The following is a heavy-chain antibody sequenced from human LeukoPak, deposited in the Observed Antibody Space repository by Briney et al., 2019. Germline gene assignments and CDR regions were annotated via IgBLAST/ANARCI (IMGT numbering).Heavy chain of an antibody. CDR1: GGSFSGYY. Sequence: PSETLSLTCAVYGGSFSGYYWSWIRQPPGKGLEWIGEINHSGSTNYNPSLKSRVTISVDTSKNQFSLKLSSVTAADTAVYYCAGTTVVTTNYYYYYYMDVWGKGTTVTVSS. CDR3: AGTTVVTTNYYYYYYMDV. CDR2: INHSGST. D-gene: IGHD4-23*01. J-gene: IGHJ6*03. V-gene: IGHV4-34*01.